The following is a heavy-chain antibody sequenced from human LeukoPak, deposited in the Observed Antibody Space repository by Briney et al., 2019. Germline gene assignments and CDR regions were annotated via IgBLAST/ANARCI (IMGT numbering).Heavy chain of an antibody. CDR2: IYHSGST. D-gene: IGHD1-14*01. CDR3: ARAGSSRGGYFDY. J-gene: IGHJ4*02. V-gene: IGHV4-4*02. Sequence: SETLSLTCTVSGGSISSYYWSWVRQPPGKGLEWIGEIYHSGSTNYNPSLKSRVTISVDKSKNQFSLKLSSVTAADTAVYYCARAGSSRGGYFDYWGQGTLVTVSS. CDR1: GGSISSYY.